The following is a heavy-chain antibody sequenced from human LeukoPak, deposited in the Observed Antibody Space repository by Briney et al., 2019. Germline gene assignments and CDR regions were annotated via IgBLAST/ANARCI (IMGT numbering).Heavy chain of an antibody. CDR2: ISDSGGGT. CDR1: GFPFSSYA. Sequence: GGSLRLSCAGSGFPFSSYAMGWVRQAPGKGLEWVSGISDSGGGTYYADSVKGRFTISRDNSKNTLYLQMDSLRAEDTAVFYCAKGQTYTSSWFYFDYWGQGTLVTVSS. D-gene: IGHD6-13*01. CDR3: AKGQTYTSSWFYFDY. J-gene: IGHJ4*02. V-gene: IGHV3-23*01.